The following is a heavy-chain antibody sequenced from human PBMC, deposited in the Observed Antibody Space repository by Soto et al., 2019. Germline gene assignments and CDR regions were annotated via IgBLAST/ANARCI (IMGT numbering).Heavy chain of an antibody. V-gene: IGHV1-18*01. J-gene: IGHJ6*02. CDR1: GYTFTSYG. CDR3: ATPGAYGNYGGLYV. D-gene: IGHD4-17*01. CDR2: ISAYNGNT. Sequence: ASVKVSCKASGYTFTSYGISWVRQAPGQGLEWMGWISAYNGNTNYAQKLQGRVTMTTDTSTSTAYMELRSLRSDDTAVYYCATPGAYGNYGGLYVWGQGTTVTVSS.